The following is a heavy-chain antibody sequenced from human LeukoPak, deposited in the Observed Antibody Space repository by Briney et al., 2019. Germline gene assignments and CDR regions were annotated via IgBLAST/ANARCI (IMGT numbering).Heavy chain of an antibody. J-gene: IGHJ4*02. CDR2: IYPRDGST. Sequence: ASVTVSCKASGYTFTNNYLHWVRQAPGQGLEWMGMIYPRDGSTSYAQNFQGRVTVTRDTSTTTVHMELRGLRSEDTAVYYCARDQEGFDYWGQGTVVTVSS. CDR1: GYTFTNNY. V-gene: IGHV1-46*01. CDR3: ARDQEGFDY.